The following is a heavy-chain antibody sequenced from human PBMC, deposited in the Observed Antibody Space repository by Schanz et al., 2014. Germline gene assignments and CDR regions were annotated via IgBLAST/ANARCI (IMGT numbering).Heavy chain of an antibody. J-gene: IGHJ6*02. V-gene: IGHV3-11*01. CDR3: AKARRKSNCSGGRCFHYSYYGMDV. CDR2: LSGSGGST. CDR1: GFTFSDYY. Sequence: QVQLVESGGGLVKPGGSLRLSCAASGFTFSDYYMSWIRQAPGKGLEWVSALSGSGGSTYYADSVKGRFTISRDNAKNSMYLQMNSLRAEDTAVYYCAKARRKSNCSGGRCFHYSYYGMDVWGQGTTXTVSS. D-gene: IGHD2-15*01.